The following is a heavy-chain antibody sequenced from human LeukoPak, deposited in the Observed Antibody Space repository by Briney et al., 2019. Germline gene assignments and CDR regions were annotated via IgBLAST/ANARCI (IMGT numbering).Heavy chain of an antibody. Sequence: SETLSLTCAVYGGSFSGYYWSWIRQPPGKGLEWIGYIYYSGSTNYNPSLKSRVTISVDTSKNQFSLKLSSVTAADTAVYYCARGISDYSNYYYYYMDVWGKGTTVTVSS. CDR3: ARGISDYSNYYYYYMDV. D-gene: IGHD4-11*01. CDR2: IYYSGST. J-gene: IGHJ6*03. CDR1: GGSFSGYY. V-gene: IGHV4-59*01.